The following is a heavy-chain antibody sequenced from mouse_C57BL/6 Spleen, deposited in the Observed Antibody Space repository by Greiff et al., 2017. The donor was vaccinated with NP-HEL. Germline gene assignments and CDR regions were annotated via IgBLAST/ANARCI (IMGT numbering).Heavy chain of an antibody. J-gene: IGHJ2*01. Sequence: EVQLQQSGPELVKPGASVKISCKASGYTFTDYYMNWVKQSHGKSLEWIGDINPNNGGTSYNQKFKGKATLTVDKSSSTAYMELRSLTSEDSAVYYCASFYSNYPDYWGQGTTLTVSS. V-gene: IGHV1-26*01. CDR1: GYTFTDYY. CDR2: INPNNGGT. D-gene: IGHD2-5*01. CDR3: ASFYSNYPDY.